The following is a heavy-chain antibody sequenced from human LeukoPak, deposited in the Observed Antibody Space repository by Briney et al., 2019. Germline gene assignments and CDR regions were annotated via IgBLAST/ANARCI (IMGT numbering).Heavy chain of an antibody. CDR2: INHSGST. CDR3: ARGINYDFWTTALKHNWFDP. CDR1: GGSISSSSYY. J-gene: IGHJ5*02. D-gene: IGHD3-3*01. Sequence: PSETLSLTCTVSGGSISSSSYYWGWIRQPPGKGLEWIGEINHSGSTNYNPSLKSRVTISVDTSKNQFSLKLSSVTAADTAVYYCARGINYDFWTTALKHNWFDPWGQGTLVTVSS. V-gene: IGHV4-39*07.